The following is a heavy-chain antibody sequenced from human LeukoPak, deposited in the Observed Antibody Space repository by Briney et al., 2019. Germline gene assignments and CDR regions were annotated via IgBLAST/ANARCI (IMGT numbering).Heavy chain of an antibody. CDR3: ARAPSGSGWLPVN. V-gene: IGHV4-61*01. J-gene: IGHJ4*02. D-gene: IGHD6-19*01. CDR1: GVSVSSGSYY. Sequence: TSETLSLTCTVSGVSVSSGSYYWSWIRQPPGKGLEWIGYIYYSGNTNYNPSLKSRVTISVDTSKNQFSLKLSSVTAADTAVYYCARAPSGSGWLPVNWGQGTLVTVSS. CDR2: IYYSGNT.